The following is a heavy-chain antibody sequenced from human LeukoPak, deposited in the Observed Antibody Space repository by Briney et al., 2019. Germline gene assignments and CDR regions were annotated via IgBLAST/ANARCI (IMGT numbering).Heavy chain of an antibody. CDR2: INPSGGST. J-gene: IGHJ5*02. V-gene: IGHV1-46*01. Sequence: ASVKVSCKASGYTFTSYYMHWVRQAPGQGLEWMGIINPSGGSTSYAQKFQGRVTMTRDMSTSTVYMELSSLRSEDTAVYYCARDFLPRIVVVPAAMNNWFDPWGQGTLVTVSS. D-gene: IGHD2-2*01. CDR3: ARDFLPRIVVVPAAMNNWFDP. CDR1: GYTFTSYY.